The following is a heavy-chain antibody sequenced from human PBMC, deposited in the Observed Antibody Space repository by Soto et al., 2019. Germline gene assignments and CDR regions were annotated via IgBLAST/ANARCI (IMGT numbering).Heavy chain of an antibody. Sequence: QVQLVQSGAEVKRPGSSVHVSCKASGGSFSSYTVSWVRQAPGQGLVWMGRIIPPLDKTYYAQKVQGRLTITADRSTSTVCMELSSLRFEDTAVYYCAPTTGALVPVPSWGLGTLVTVSS. J-gene: IGHJ5*02. D-gene: IGHD1-1*01. CDR2: IIPPLDKT. CDR3: APTTGALVPVPS. V-gene: IGHV1-69*02. CDR1: GGSFSSYT.